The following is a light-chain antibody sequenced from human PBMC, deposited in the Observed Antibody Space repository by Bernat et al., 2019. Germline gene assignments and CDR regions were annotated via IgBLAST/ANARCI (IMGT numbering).Light chain of an antibody. CDR1: SSDVGGYDH. Sequence: QSALTQPASVSRSPGQSITISCTGTSSDVGGYDHVSWYQQHPGKAPKVMIYDVSNRPSGVSNRFSGSKSGNTASLTISGLQAEDEADYYCSSYTSSSTPFVFGTGTKVTVL. CDR3: SSYTSSSTPFV. CDR2: DVS. J-gene: IGLJ1*01. V-gene: IGLV2-14*03.